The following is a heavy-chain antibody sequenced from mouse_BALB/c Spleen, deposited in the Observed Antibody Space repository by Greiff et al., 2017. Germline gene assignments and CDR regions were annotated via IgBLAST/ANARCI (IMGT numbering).Heavy chain of an antibody. CDR1: GYTFTSYW. CDR3: ARSGDDDGAWFAY. J-gene: IGHJ3*01. D-gene: IGHD2-4*01. V-gene: IGHV1-69*02. CDR2: IAPSDSET. Sequence: QVQLQQPGAELVKPGAPVKLSCKASGYTFTSYWMNWVKQRPGRGLEWIGRIAPSDSETHYNQKFKDKATLTVDKSSSTAYIQLSSLTSEDSAVYYCARSGDDDGAWFAYWGQGTLVTVSA.